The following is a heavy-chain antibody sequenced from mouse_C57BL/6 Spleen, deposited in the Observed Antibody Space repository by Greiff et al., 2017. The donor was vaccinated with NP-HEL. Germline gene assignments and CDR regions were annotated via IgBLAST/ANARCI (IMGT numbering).Heavy chain of an antibody. CDR2: ISYDGSN. CDR1: GYSITSGYY. J-gene: IGHJ2*01. CDR3: ARDGGYGYFDY. D-gene: IGHD2-2*01. V-gene: IGHV3-6*01. Sequence: EVQLQESGPGLVKPSQSLSLTCSVTGYSITSGYYWNWIRQFPGNKLEWMGYISYDGSNNYNPSLKNRISITRDTSKNQFFLKLNSVTTEDTATYYCARDGGYGYFDYWGQGTTLTVSS.